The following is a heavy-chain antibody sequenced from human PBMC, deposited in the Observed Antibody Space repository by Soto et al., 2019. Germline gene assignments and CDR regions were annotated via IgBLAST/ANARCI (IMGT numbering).Heavy chain of an antibody. CDR1: GGSIGNYD. CDR2: IHYSGST. D-gene: IGHD3-3*01. Sequence: XATLSLTCTVSGGSIGNYDWSWIRQPPGKGLEWIGYIHYSGSTWYNPSLKSRVTISVDKSRNQFSLKLSSVTAADTAVYFCEKNLYGYYVNPDIWGQGTMVTVSS. J-gene: IGHJ3*02. V-gene: IGHV4-59*01. CDR3: EKNLYGYYVNPDI.